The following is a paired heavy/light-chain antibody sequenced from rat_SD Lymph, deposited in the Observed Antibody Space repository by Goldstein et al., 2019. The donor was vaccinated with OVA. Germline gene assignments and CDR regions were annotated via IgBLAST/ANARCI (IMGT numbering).Light chain of an antibody. J-gene: IGKJ5*01. CDR2: GTT. CDR3: QQHKQYPLT. Sequence: DIQMTQSPSSKSVSLGDRVTITCRASQDMGNFLSWYLQKPEKSPKVMIFGTTNLVAGVPSRFSGSRSGSDYSLTISGLESEDTGIYFCQQHKQYPLTFGSGTKLEI. CDR1: QDMGNF. V-gene: IGKV14S19*01.
Heavy chain of an antibody. CDR1: GFTFADFY. V-gene: IGHV7-6*01. D-gene: IGHD1-7*01. CDR2: IRNKGNRYTT. Sequence: EVRLLESGGGLVQPGGSLRLSCAASGFTFADFYMSWIRQSPGKAPEWLSFIRNKGNRYTTEYNPSVEGRFTISRDDTQNVLYLQMNTLRTEDTAIYYCAKHLWGAGYFDYWGQGVMVTVSS. J-gene: IGHJ2*01. CDR3: AKHLWGAGYFDY.